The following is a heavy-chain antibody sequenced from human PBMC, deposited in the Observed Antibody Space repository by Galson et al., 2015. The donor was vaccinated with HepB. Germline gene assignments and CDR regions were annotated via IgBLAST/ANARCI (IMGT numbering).Heavy chain of an antibody. CDR2: ISSGGSYK. Sequence: SLRLSCAASGFTFTDDYMIWIRQAPGKGLEWVAYISSGGSYKKYADSVKGRFTVSRDNAEKSLFLQMNSLRVDDTAVYYCARGLYCSRGSCYSHFDMWGQGTLVTVSS. V-gene: IGHV3-11*06. D-gene: IGHD2-15*01. CDR3: ARGLYCSRGSCYSHFDM. J-gene: IGHJ4*02. CDR1: GFTFTDDY.